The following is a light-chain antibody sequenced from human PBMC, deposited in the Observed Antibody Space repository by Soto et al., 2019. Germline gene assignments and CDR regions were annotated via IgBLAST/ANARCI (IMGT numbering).Light chain of an antibody. J-gene: IGKJ3*01. CDR2: AAS. Sequence: DIPLTQSPSFLSASVGDRVTITCRASQGISSYLAWYQQKPGKAPKLLIYAASTLQSGVPSRFSGSGSGTEFTLTISSLQPEDFATYYCQQPGFTFGPGTKVDIK. CDR3: QQPGFT. CDR1: QGISSY. V-gene: IGKV1-9*01.